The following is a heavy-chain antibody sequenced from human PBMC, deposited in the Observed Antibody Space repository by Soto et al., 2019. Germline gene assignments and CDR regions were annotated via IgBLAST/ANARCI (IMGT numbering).Heavy chain of an antibody. D-gene: IGHD2-21*02. Sequence: EVQLLESGGGLVQPGGSLRLSCAASGFTFSSYAMSWVRQAPGKGLEWVSAISGSGGSTYYADSVKGRFTISRDNAKNSLYLQMNSLRAEDTAVYYCARDNIVVVTAENWFDPWGQGTLVTVSS. CDR3: ARDNIVVVTAENWFDP. V-gene: IGHV3-23*01. CDR1: GFTFSSYA. J-gene: IGHJ5*02. CDR2: ISGSGGST.